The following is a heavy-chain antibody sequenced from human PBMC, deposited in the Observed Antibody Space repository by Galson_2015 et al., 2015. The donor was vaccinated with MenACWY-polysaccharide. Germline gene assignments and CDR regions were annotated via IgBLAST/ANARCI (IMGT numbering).Heavy chain of an antibody. CDR3: ARALSWGLWFDDY. CDR1: GYTFTGYF. J-gene: IGHJ4*02. CDR2: INPSSGGT. Sequence: SVKVSCKASGYTFTGYFVQWVRQAPGQGLEWMGWINPSSGGTNYAQTFQGRVTMTRDTSISTAYMELNRLRSDDTAVYYCARALSWGLWFDDYWGQGTLVTVSS. V-gene: IGHV1-2*02. D-gene: IGHD3-16*01.